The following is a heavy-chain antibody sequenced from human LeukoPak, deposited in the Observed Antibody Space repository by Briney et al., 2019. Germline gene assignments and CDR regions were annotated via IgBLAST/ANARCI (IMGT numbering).Heavy chain of an antibody. Sequence: GESLKISCQGFEYKFTDYWIGWVRQVPGKGLEWMGSIAPSDFDSRYSPSFQGQVTMSVDKSISTAYLQWTSLTASDTAIYYCYCGPNYLENWGQGTLVTVSS. J-gene: IGHJ4*02. CDR2: IAPSDFDS. CDR3: YCGPNYLEN. V-gene: IGHV5-51*01. CDR1: EYKFTDYW. D-gene: IGHD4/OR15-4a*01.